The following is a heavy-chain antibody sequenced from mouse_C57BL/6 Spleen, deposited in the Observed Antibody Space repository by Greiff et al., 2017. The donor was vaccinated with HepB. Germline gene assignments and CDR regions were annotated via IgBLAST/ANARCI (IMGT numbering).Heavy chain of an antibody. CDR1: GFTFTDYY. CDR2: IRNKANGYTT. V-gene: IGHV7-3*01. D-gene: IGHD1-1*01. J-gene: IGHJ4*01. CDR3: ARYPPRDTTVDGAMDY. Sequence: DVHLVESGGGLVQPGGSLSLSCAASGFTFTDYYMSWVRQPPGKALEWLGFIRNKANGYTTEYSASVKGRFTISRDNSQSILYLQMNALRAEDSATYYCARYPPRDTTVDGAMDYWGQGTSVTVSS.